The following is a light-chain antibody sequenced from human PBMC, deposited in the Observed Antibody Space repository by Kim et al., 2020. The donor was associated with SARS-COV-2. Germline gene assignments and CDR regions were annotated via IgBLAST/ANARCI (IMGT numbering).Light chain of an antibody. Sequence: QLVLTQSPSASASLGASVKLTCTLSSGHSRYAIAWHQQQPEKGPRYLMKVNSDGSHNKGDGIPDRFSGSTSGAERYLTISSLQSEDEADYYCQTWDSGIWVFGGGTQLTVL. J-gene: IGLJ3*02. V-gene: IGLV4-69*01. CDR2: VNSDGSH. CDR1: SGHSRYA. CDR3: QTWDSGIWV.